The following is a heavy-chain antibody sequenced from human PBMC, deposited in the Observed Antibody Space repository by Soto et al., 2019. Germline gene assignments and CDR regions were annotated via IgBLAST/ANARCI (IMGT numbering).Heavy chain of an antibody. CDR1: GYTFTSYY. D-gene: IGHD6-19*01. J-gene: IGHJ4*02. CDR3: ARDPGDCSSGLCGYFDY. Sequence: QVQLVQSGAEVKKPGASVKVSCKASGYTFTSYYMHWVRQAPGQGLEWMGIINPSGGSTSYAQKFQGRVTMTRDTSTSTVYMELSSLRSEDTAVYYCARDPGDCSSGLCGYFDYWGQGTLVTVSS. V-gene: IGHV1-46*03. CDR2: INPSGGST.